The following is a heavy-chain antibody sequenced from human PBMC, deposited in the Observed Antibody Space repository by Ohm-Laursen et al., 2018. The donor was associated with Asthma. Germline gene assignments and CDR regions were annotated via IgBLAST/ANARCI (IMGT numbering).Heavy chain of an antibody. D-gene: IGHD3-22*01. CDR3: AKDEYYFDSSGYYYYFDY. CDR2: ISDDGRNK. Sequence: SLRLSCAASGFTFSNYAIHWVRQAPGKGLEWVAVISDDGRNKYYADSVKGRFTISRDNSKNTLYLQMNSLRAEDTAVYYCAKDEYYFDSSGYYYYFDYWGQGTLVTVSS. J-gene: IGHJ4*02. V-gene: IGHV3-30*04. CDR1: GFTFSNYA.